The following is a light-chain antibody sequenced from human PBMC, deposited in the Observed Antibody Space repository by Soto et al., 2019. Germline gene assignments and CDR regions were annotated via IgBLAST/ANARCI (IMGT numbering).Light chain of an antibody. Sequence: EVVLTQSPGTLSLSPGERATLSCRASQSVRSYLAWYQPKPGQAPRLLIYDASNRETGIPARFSGSGSGTECTLTISSLEPEDFAVYDCQQRSNWTITFGQGTRLEIK. CDR2: DAS. CDR3: QQRSNWTIT. V-gene: IGKV3-11*01. CDR1: QSVRSY. J-gene: IGKJ5*01.